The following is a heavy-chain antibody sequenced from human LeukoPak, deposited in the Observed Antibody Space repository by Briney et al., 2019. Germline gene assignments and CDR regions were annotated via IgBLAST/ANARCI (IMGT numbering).Heavy chain of an antibody. CDR1: GFTFSSYS. J-gene: IGHJ4*02. D-gene: IGHD5-24*01. Sequence: GGSLRLSCAASGFTFSSYSMNWVRQAPGKGLEWVSSISSSSSYIYYADSVKGRFTISRDNAKNSLYLQMNSLRAEDTAVYYCARDRGRRRDGYNYPFDYWGQGTLVTVSS. V-gene: IGHV3-21*01. CDR3: ARDRGRRRDGYNYPFDY. CDR2: ISSSSSYI.